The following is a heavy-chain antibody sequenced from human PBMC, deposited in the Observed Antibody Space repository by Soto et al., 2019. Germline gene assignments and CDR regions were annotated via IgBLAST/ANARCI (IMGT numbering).Heavy chain of an antibody. CDR2: IGTAGDT. CDR3: ARVVASSGWYYFDY. Sequence: GGSLRLSCAASGFTVSSYDMHWVRQATGKGLEWVSAIGTAGDTYYPGSVKGRFTISRENSKNTLYLQMNSLRAGDTAFYYCARVVASSGWYYFDYWGQGTLVTVSS. D-gene: IGHD6-19*01. V-gene: IGHV3-13*01. J-gene: IGHJ4*02. CDR1: GFTVSSYD.